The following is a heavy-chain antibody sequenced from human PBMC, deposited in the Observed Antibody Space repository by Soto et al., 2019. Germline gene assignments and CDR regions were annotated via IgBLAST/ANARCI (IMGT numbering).Heavy chain of an antibody. V-gene: IGHV3-23*01. CDR1: GFALSSYA. CDR2: IRGSST. CDR3: ATGPDY. Sequence: EVQLLESGGGLVQPGGSLRLSCAASGFALSSYAMTWVRQAPGKGLEWVSGIRGSSTYYADSVKGRFTVSRDNSKDTLYLQMNGLRAEDTAIYYCATGPDYWGQGTLVTVSS. J-gene: IGHJ4*02.